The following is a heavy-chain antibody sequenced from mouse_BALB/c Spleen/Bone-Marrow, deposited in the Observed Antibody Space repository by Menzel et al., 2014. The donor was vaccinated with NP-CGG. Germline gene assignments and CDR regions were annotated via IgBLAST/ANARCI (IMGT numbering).Heavy chain of an antibody. J-gene: IGHJ1*01. Sequence: EVQVVESGGGLVQPGGSLKLYCAASGFDFSRYWMSWVRQAPGKGLEWIGEINPDSSTINYTPSLKDKFIISRDNAKNTLYLQMSKVRSEDTALYYCARLNYYGNLFAWGAGTTVTVSS. CDR1: GFDFSRYW. D-gene: IGHD1-1*01. CDR3: ARLNYYGNLFA. V-gene: IGHV4-1*02. CDR2: INPDSSTI.